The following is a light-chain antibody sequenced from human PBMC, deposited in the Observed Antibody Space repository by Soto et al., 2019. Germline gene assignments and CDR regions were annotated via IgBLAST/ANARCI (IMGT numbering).Light chain of an antibody. CDR3: QQRSNWPLT. Sequence: EVVLTQSPGTLSLSPGERATLSCRASQSVSSYLAWYQQKPGQAPRLLIYDASNRATGIPARFSGSGSGTDFTLTISSLEPEDFAVYYCQQRSNWPLTFGQWTRLEIK. V-gene: IGKV3-11*01. J-gene: IGKJ5*01. CDR2: DAS. CDR1: QSVSSY.